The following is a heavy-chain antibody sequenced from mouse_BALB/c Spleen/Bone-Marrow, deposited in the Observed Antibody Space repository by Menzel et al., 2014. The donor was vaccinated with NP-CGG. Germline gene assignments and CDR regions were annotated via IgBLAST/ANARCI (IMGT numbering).Heavy chain of an antibody. J-gene: IGHJ2*01. Sequence: QVQLQHSGSVLVRPGASVKLSCKASGYTFTSSWMHWAKQRPGQGLEWIGEIHPNSGNTNYNEKFKGKATLTVDTSSSTAYVDLSSLTSEDSAVYYCARSGFDYWGQGTTLTVSS. V-gene: IGHV1S130*01. CDR1: GYTFTSSW. CDR2: IHPNSGNT. D-gene: IGHD4-1*01. CDR3: ARSGFDY.